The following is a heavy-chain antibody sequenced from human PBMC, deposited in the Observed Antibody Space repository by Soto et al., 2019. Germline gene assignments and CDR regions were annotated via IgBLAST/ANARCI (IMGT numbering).Heavy chain of an antibody. V-gene: IGHV3-48*01. CDR2: IGVSNNI. CDR1: GFTFSIYS. CDR3: ARERVYYDGSGPWRDSDFDY. J-gene: IGHJ4*02. D-gene: IGHD3-22*01. Sequence: EVQLVESGGGLIQPGGSLRLSCAASGFTFSIYSMNWVRQAPGKRLEWLSVIGVSNNIYYADSVEGRFTISIDNVKNSLHLHTNSLRAEDTAAYYCARERVYYDGSGPWRDSDFDYWGQGIQVTVSS.